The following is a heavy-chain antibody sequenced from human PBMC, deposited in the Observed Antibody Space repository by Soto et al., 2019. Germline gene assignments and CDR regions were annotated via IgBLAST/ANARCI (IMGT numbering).Heavy chain of an antibody. Sequence: SVKVSCKASGGTFSSYAISWVRQAPGQGLEWMGGIIPIFGTANYAQKFQGRVTITADESTSTAYMELSSLRSEDTAVYYCARARIVAVTAMPDWFDPWGQGTLVTVSS. D-gene: IGHD2-21*02. CDR3: ARARIVAVTAMPDWFDP. V-gene: IGHV1-69*13. CDR2: IIPIFGTA. CDR1: GGTFSSYA. J-gene: IGHJ5*02.